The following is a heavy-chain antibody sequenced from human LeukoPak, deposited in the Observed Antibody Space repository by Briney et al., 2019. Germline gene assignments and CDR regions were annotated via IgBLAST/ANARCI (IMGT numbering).Heavy chain of an antibody. CDR1: GFTVSSNY. CDR2: ISGSGDNT. Sequence: GGSLRLSCAASGFTVSSNYMSWVRQAPGKGPEWVSAISGSGDNTYYADSVKGRFTISRDNSKNTLYLQVNSLIAEDTAVYYCARDCPSGGSCYSWGPWGQGTLVTVSS. J-gene: IGHJ5*02. D-gene: IGHD2-15*01. CDR3: ARDCPSGGSCYSWGP. V-gene: IGHV3-23*01.